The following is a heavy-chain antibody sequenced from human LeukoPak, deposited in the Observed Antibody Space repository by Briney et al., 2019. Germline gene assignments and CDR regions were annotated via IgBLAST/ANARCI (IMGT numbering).Heavy chain of an antibody. Sequence: PGGSLRLSCAASGFTFSSYGMQWVRQAPGKGLEWVAVIWYDGTNKYYADSVKGRFTISRDNSKNTLHLQMNSLRAEDTAVYYCAKDLFYDGGIDYWGQGTLVTVSS. D-gene: IGHD2/OR15-2a*01. CDR3: AKDLFYDGGIDY. CDR1: GFTFSSYG. V-gene: IGHV3-33*06. J-gene: IGHJ4*02. CDR2: IWYDGTNK.